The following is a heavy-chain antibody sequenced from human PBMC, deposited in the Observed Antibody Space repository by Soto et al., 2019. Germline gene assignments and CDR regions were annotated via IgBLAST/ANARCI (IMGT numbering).Heavy chain of an antibody. CDR3: AREGQAPYYYYVMDV. J-gene: IGHJ6*02. CDR1: GYTFTNYG. CDR2: ISGYNGNT. V-gene: IGHV1-18*01. Sequence: QVQLVQSGAEVKKPGASVTVSCKASGYTFTNYGFSWVRQAPGQGLEWMGWISGYNGNTKYAEKFQNRVTMTTDTSTNTANMELRSLRSDDTAVYYCAREGQAPYYYYVMDVWGQGTAVTVSS.